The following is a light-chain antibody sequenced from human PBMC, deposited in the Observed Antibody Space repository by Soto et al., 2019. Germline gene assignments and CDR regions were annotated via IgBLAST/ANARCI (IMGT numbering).Light chain of an antibody. CDR1: RSDVGGYNY. Sequence: QSVLRQPPSASGSPGQSVTISCTGTRSDVGGYNYVSWYQQHPAQAPKLMIYEVNKRPSGVPDRFSGSKSGNTASLTVSGLQAEDEADYYCRSYAGSNNYVFGARTKVTGL. J-gene: IGLJ1*01. CDR2: EVN. V-gene: IGLV2-8*01. CDR3: RSYAGSNNYV.